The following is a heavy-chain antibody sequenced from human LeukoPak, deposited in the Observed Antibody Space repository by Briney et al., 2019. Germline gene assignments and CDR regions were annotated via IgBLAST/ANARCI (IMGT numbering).Heavy chain of an antibody. D-gene: IGHD4-23*01. V-gene: IGHV3-9*01. CDR1: GYSISSGYY. J-gene: IGHJ4*02. Sequence: LSLTCTVSGYSISSGYYWGWIRQPPGKGLEWVSGISWNSGSIGYADSVKGRFTISRDNAKNSLYLQMNSLRTEDTALYYCAKDASRMTTVVTPSYFDYWGQGTLVTVSS. CDR2: ISWNSGSI. CDR3: AKDASRMTTVVTPSYFDY.